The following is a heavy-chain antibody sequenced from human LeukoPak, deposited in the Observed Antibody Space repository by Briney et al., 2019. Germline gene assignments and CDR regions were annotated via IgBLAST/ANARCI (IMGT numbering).Heavy chain of an antibody. V-gene: IGHV3-23*01. Sequence: PGGSLRLSCAASGFTFSSYAMSWVRQAPGKGLEWVSAISGIGGSTYYADSVKGRFTISRDNSKNTLYLQMNSVRAEDTAVYYCAKGASSSWHGDAFDIWGQGTMVTVSS. D-gene: IGHD6-13*01. CDR3: AKGASSSWHGDAFDI. CDR2: ISGIGGST. J-gene: IGHJ3*02. CDR1: GFTFSSYA.